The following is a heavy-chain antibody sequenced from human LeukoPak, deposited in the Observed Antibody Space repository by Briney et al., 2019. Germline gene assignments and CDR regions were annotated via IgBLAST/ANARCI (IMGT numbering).Heavy chain of an antibody. V-gene: IGHV4-4*09. Sequence: PSETLSLTCTVSRGSISGSIRSFYWSWLRQPPGKGLEWIGYISSSGSTHDNPSLRSRVAISLDASKNQFFLTLSSVSAADTAIYYCARIPLAYGGAYYFDYWGQGTLVTVSP. J-gene: IGHJ4*02. D-gene: IGHD2-21*01. CDR1: RGSISGSIRSFY. CDR2: ISSSGST. CDR3: ARIPLAYGGAYYFDY.